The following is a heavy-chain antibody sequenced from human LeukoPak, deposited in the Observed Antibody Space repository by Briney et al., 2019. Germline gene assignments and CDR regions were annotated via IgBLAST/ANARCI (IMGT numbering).Heavy chain of an antibody. J-gene: IGHJ4*02. V-gene: IGHV3-23*01. D-gene: IGHD3-10*01. Sequence: GGSLRLSCAASGITLSNYGMSWVRQAPGKGLEWVAGLSGSGGGTNYADSVQGRFTISRDNPKNTLYLQMNRLRAQDTAVYFCAKRGVVIRVFLVGFHKAAYYFDSWGQGALVTVSS. CDR2: LSGSGGGT. CDR3: AKRGVVIRVFLVGFHKAAYYFDS. CDR1: GITLSNYG.